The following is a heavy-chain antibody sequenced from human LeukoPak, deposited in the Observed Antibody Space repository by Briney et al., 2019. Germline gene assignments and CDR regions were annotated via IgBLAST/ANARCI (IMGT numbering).Heavy chain of an antibody. V-gene: IGHV4-59*01. CDR3: GRDALVGYFSYYYMDV. D-gene: IGHD2-15*01. CDR2: IYYRGST. J-gene: IGHJ6*03. CDR1: GDSMSNYH. Sequence: KPSETLSLTCIVSGDSMSNYHWSWIRQPPGKGLEWIGYIYYRGSTNYNPSLKSRVTISIDTPKNQFSLKLSSVTAADTAVYYCGRDALVGYFSYYYMDVWGKGTTVTVSS.